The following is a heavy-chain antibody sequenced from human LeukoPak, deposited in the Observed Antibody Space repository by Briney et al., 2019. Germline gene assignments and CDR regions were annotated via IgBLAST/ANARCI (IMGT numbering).Heavy chain of an antibody. D-gene: IGHD4-23*01. CDR2: INHSGST. CDR1: GGSFSGYC. Sequence: SETLSLTCAVYGGSFSGYCWSWIRQPPGKGLEWIGEINHSGSTNYNPSLKSRVTMSVDTSKNQFSLKLSSVTAADTAVYYCASNYGGNSSYFQHWGQGTLVTVSS. CDR3: ASNYGGNSSYFQH. J-gene: IGHJ1*01. V-gene: IGHV4-34*01.